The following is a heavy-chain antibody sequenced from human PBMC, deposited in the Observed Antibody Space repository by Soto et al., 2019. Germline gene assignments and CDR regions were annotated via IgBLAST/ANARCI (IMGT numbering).Heavy chain of an antibody. CDR1: GASVNSGDYY. V-gene: IGHV4-30-4*01. D-gene: IGHD3-22*01. CDR3: ARAHRYYDYPDI. J-gene: IGHJ3*02. Sequence: QVQLQESGPGLVKASQTLSLTCTVSGASVNSGDYYWSWVRQPPGRGLEWIGYIHYSETIYYNPSLKSRVQILVETFKNQFSLEVSSVTAADTAVYYCARAHRYYDYPDIWGQGITVTVSS. CDR2: IHYSETI.